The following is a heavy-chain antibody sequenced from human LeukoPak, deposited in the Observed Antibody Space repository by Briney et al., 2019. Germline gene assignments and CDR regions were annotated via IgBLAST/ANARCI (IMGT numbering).Heavy chain of an antibody. CDR3: AGWAYYDTSFDP. V-gene: IGHV4-31*03. J-gene: IGHJ5*02. CDR1: GGSISSGGYY. Sequence: PSETLSLTCTVSGGSISSGGYYWSWIRQHPGKGLEWIGYIYYSGSTYYNPSLKSRVTISVDTSKNQFSLKLSSVTAADTAVYYCAGWAYYDTSFDPWGQGTLVTVSS. CDR2: IYYSGST. D-gene: IGHD3-22*01.